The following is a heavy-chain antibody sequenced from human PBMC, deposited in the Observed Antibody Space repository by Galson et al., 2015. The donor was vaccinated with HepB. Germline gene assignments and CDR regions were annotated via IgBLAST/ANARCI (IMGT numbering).Heavy chain of an antibody. CDR1: GFTFDDYA. J-gene: IGHJ6*02. Sequence: SLRLSCAASGFTFDDYAMHWVRQAPGKGLEWVSLISWDGGSTYYADSVKGRFTISRDNSKNSLYLQMNSLRAEDTALYYCAKDCSGALLGVGYYGMDVWGQGTTVTVSS. CDR3: AKDCSGALLGVGYYGMDV. V-gene: IGHV3-43D*04. CDR2: ISWDGGST. D-gene: IGHD2-15*01.